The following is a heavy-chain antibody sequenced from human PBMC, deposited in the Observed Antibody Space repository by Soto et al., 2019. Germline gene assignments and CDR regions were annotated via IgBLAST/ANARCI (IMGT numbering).Heavy chain of an antibody. D-gene: IGHD3-3*01. CDR3: ARSSGGNFGIIIEGSNWFDP. CDR1: GDTFTSYY. V-gene: IGHV1-46*01. Sequence: GASVKVSCKAPGDTFTSYYLNWVRQAPGQGLEWMGVINPHGGSTTYAQKFQGRITMTRDTSRSTVYMELSSLRSDDTAIYYCARSSGGNFGIIIEGSNWFDPWGQGTLVTVSS. CDR2: INPHGGST. J-gene: IGHJ5*02.